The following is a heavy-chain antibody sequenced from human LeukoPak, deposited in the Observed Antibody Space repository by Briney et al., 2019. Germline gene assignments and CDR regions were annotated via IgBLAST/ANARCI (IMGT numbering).Heavy chain of an antibody. J-gene: IGHJ4*02. CDR1: GYTFTGYY. D-gene: IGHD3-22*01. CDR2: INPNSGGT. Sequence: ASVKVSSKASGYTFTGYYMHWVRQAPGQGLEWMGWINPNSGGTNYAQKFQGRVTMTRDTSISTAYMELSRLRSDDTAVYYCARGRYDSSGYYYDYWGQGTLVTVSS. V-gene: IGHV1-2*02. CDR3: ARGRYDSSGYYYDY.